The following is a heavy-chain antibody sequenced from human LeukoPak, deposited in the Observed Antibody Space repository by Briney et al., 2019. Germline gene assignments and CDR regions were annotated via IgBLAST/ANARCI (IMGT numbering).Heavy chain of an antibody. CDR3: ARGNYIYSLDY. CDR2: ISDIGGST. CDR1: GFTFSSYA. J-gene: IGHJ4*02. D-gene: IGHD4-4*01. Sequence: PGGSLRLSCAASGFTFSSYAMSWVRQAPGKGLEWVSAISDIGGSTYYADSVKGRFTISRDNSKNTLYVQMNSLRADDTAVYYCARGNYIYSLDYWGQGTLVTVSS. V-gene: IGHV3-23*01.